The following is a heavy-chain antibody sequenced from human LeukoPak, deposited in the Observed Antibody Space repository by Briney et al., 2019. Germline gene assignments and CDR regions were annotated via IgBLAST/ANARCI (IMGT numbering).Heavy chain of an antibody. J-gene: IGHJ4*02. CDR1: GYTFTSYY. V-gene: IGHV1-46*01. CDR3: ARGRAGLRGSPFFGY. D-gene: IGHD3-3*01. CDR2: INPSGGST. Sequence: GASVKVSCKASGYTFTSYYMHWVRQAPGQGLEWMGIINPSGGSTSYAQKFQGRVTMTRDTSTSTVYMELSSLRSEDTAVYYCARGRAGLRGSPFFGYWGQGTLVTVSS.